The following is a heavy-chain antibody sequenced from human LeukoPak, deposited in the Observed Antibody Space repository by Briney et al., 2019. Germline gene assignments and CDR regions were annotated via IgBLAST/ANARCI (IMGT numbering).Heavy chain of an antibody. J-gene: IGHJ6*03. CDR3: ARDNATPDDYGDYGEYYYYYMDV. CDR1: DGSISSYY. V-gene: IGHV4-4*07. D-gene: IGHD4-17*01. CDR2: IYTSGST. Sequence: TSETLSLTCTVSDGSISSYYWSWIRQPAGKGLEWIGRIYTSGSTNYNPSLKSRVTMSVDTSKNQFSLKLSSVTAADTAVYYCARDNATPDDYGDYGEYYYYYMDVWGKGTTVTVSS.